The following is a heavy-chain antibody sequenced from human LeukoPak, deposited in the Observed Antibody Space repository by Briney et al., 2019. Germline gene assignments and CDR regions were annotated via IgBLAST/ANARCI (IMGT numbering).Heavy chain of an antibody. CDR1: GGSISSYY. CDR3: ARAQIVVPAAISYYYYYGMDV. CDR2: ICYSGST. Sequence: PSETLSLTCTVSGGSISSYYWSWIRQPPGKGLEWIGYICYSGSTNYNPSLKSRVTISVDTSKNQFSLKLSSVTAADTAVYYCARAQIVVPAAISYYYYYGMDVWGQGTTVTVSS. D-gene: IGHD2-2*01. V-gene: IGHV4-59*01. J-gene: IGHJ6*02.